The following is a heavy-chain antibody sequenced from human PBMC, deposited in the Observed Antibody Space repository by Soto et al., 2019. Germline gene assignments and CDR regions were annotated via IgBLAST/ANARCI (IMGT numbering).Heavy chain of an antibody. CDR2: IYFSGRT. CDR1: GGSISNGGYY. Sequence: QLQLQESGPGLVKPSQTLFLTCAVSGGSISNGGYYWSWIRQHPGKGLEWIGSIYFSGRTYYNPPLKSRVTLSVATPKNQFSLKLSSVTAADTAVYYCARDSHSQQPNHRWGGGYMDVWGKGTTVTVSS. J-gene: IGHJ6*03. V-gene: IGHV4-31*11. CDR3: ARDSHSQQPNHRWGGGYMDV. D-gene: IGHD6-13*01.